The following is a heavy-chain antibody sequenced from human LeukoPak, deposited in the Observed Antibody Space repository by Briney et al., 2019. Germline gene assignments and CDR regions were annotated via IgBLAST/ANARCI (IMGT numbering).Heavy chain of an antibody. CDR2: INWNGGST. J-gene: IGHJ4*02. Sequence: GGSLRLSCAASGFTFDDYGMSWVRQAPGKGLEWVSGINWNGGSTGYADSVKGRFTISRDNFKNMLYLQMGSLRPEDMAVYYCARDLSGGGLDYWGQGTLVTVSS. CDR1: GFTFDDYG. V-gene: IGHV3-20*04. D-gene: IGHD3-10*01. CDR3: ARDLSGGGLDY.